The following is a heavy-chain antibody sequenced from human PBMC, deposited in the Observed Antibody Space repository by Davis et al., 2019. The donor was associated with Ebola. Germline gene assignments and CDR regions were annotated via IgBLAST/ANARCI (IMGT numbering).Heavy chain of an antibody. CDR2: PRTKSKSYTT. V-gene: IGHV3-72*01. D-gene: IGHD3-3*01. J-gene: IGHJ6*02. CDR3: ARGVAWSGYYGMDV. Sequence: PSETLSLTCAASGFTFSYHYMYWARQAPGPGLACVCLPRTKSKSYTTEYAASVKGRFTISRDDSKNSLYLQMTSLKTEDTAVYYCARGVAWSGYYGMDVWGQGTTVTVSS. CDR1: GFTFSYHY.